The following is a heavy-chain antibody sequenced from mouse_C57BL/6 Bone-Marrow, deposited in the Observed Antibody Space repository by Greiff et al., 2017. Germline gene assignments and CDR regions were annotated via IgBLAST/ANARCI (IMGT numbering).Heavy chain of an antibody. J-gene: IGHJ4*01. Sequence: QVQLKQPGAELVMPGASVKLSCKASGYTFTSYWMHWVKQRPGQGLEWIGEIDPSDSYTNYNQKFKGKSTLTVDKSSSTAYMQLSSLTSEDSAVYYCAREFQLGRMDYWGQGTSVTVSS. D-gene: IGHD4-1*02. CDR1: GYTFTSYW. V-gene: IGHV1-69*01. CDR3: AREFQLGRMDY. CDR2: IDPSDSYT.